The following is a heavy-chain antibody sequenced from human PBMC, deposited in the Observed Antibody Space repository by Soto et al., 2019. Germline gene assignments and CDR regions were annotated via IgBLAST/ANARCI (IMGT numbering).Heavy chain of an antibody. CDR1: GYTFSDYH. CDR2: INPNSGDT. J-gene: IGHJ6*02. V-gene: IGHV1-2*02. Sequence: QVQLVQSGAEVKKPGASMKVSCKASGYTFSDYHIHWVRQAPGQGLEWMGWINPNSGDTKYAKKFHGRVTMTRDTSISTAYMGLSRLRSDDTAVCYCARGLDCSGNSCYTRVYYGMDVWGQGTTVTVSS. CDR3: ARGLDCSGNSCYTRVYYGMDV. D-gene: IGHD2-2*02.